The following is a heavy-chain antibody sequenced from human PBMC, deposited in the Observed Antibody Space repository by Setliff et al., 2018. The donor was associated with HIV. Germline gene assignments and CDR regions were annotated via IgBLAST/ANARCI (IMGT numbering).Heavy chain of an antibody. J-gene: IGHJ5*02. Sequence: SETLSLTCTVSGGSISSYYWSWIRQPPGKGLEWIGYIYTSGSTNYNPSLKSRVTISLDTSKNQFSLKLSSVTAADTAVYYCARVVITMVRGVISAWFDPWGQGTLVTVSS. V-gene: IGHV4-4*09. CDR1: GGSISSYY. CDR3: ARVVITMVRGVISAWFDP. CDR2: IYTSGST. D-gene: IGHD3-10*01.